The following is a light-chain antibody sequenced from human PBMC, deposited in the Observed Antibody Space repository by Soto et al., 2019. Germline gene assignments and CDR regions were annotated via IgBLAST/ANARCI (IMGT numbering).Light chain of an antibody. V-gene: IGKV1-5*01. CDR2: GAS. CDR3: QQYNSYDMWT. CDR1: HSIIKW. J-gene: IGKJ1*01. Sequence: DIQMTQSPSTLSASVGDRVIITCRASHSIIKWLAWYQQKPGKAPKLLIYGASSLESGVPSRFSGSGSGTEFTLTISSLQPDDFATYYCQQYNSYDMWTFGQGTKVDIK.